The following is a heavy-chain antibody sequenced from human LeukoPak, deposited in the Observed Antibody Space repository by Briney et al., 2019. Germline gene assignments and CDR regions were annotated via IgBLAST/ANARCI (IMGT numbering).Heavy chain of an antibody. CDR3: ASGFYGAGHFDDDVFDI. CDR1: GYSLSELS. J-gene: IGHJ3*02. V-gene: IGHV1-24*01. D-gene: IGHD4/OR15-4a*01. Sequence: ASVKVSCKVSGYSLSELSIHWVRQVPGKGFTWMGGFDPEDVEIVYAQRFQGRVTMTEDTSTDTAYMELSRLTSEDTAVYYCASGFYGAGHFDDDVFDIWGQGTLVTVSS. CDR2: FDPEDVEI.